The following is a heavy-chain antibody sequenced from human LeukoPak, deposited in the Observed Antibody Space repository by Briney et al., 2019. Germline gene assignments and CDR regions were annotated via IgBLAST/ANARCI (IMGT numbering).Heavy chain of an antibody. CDR1: VYTFTSYD. Sequence: ASVKVSCKASVYTFTSYDINWVRQATGQGLEWMGWMNPNSGNAGYAQKFQGRVTMTRNTSISTAYMELSSLRSEDTAVYSCSRTLGYCSGGSCYSSFDPWGQGTLVTVSS. CDR2: MNPNSGNA. CDR3: SRTLGYCSGGSCYSSFDP. V-gene: IGHV1-8*01. J-gene: IGHJ5*02. D-gene: IGHD2-15*01.